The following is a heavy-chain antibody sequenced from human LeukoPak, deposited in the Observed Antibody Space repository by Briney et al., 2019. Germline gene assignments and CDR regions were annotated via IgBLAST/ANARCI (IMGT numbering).Heavy chain of an antibody. Sequence: SETLSLTCTVSGGSISSYYWSWIRQPAGRGLEWIGRIYTSGSTNYNPSLKSRVTMSVDTSKNQFSLKLSSVTAADTAVYYCARALRINGSGSYYNIYYCMDVWGKGTTVTISS. CDR3: ARALRINGSGSYYNIYYCMDV. CDR2: IYTSGST. V-gene: IGHV4-4*07. J-gene: IGHJ6*03. CDR1: GGSISSYY. D-gene: IGHD3-10*01.